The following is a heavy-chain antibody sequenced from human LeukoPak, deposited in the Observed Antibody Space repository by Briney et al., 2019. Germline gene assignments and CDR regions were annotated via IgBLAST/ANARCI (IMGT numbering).Heavy chain of an antibody. J-gene: IGHJ3*02. CDR2: IYYSGST. CDR3: ASLGLYYDSSGYYPEVSFDI. Sequence: PSETLSLTCTVSGGSISSYYWSWIRQPPGKGLEWIGYIYYSGSTNYNPSLKSRVTISVDTSKNQFSLKLSSVTAADTAVYYCASLGLYYDSSGYYPEVSFDIWGQGTMVTVSS. D-gene: IGHD3-22*01. CDR1: GGSISSYY. V-gene: IGHV4-59*01.